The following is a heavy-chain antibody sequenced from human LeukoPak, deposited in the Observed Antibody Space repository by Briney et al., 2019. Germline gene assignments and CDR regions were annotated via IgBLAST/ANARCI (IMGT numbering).Heavy chain of an antibody. CDR3: ARDGATMIVVVTSYYMDV. Sequence: GGSLRLSCAASGFTFSSYSMNWVRQAPGKGLEWVSSISSSSSYIYYADPVKGRFTISRDNAKNSLYLQMNSLRAEDTAVYYCARDGATMIVVVTSYYMDVWGKGTTVTVSS. J-gene: IGHJ6*03. CDR2: ISSSSSYI. V-gene: IGHV3-21*01. D-gene: IGHD3-22*01. CDR1: GFTFSSYS.